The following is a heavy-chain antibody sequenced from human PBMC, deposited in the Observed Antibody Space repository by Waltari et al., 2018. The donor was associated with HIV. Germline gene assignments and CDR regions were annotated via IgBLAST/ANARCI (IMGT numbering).Heavy chain of an antibody. CDR3: ARHALRVGAAYWSFDL. CDR2: IYYSGST. Sequence: QLQLQEWGPELVNPSEPRSLPCPVSGNPSTTINYSGGWIRQPPGKGLEWIGRIYYSGSTYYNPSLKSRVTISVDTSKNQFSLKVNSVTAADTAVYYCARHALRVGAAYWSFDLWGRGTLVTVSS. J-gene: IGHJ2*01. D-gene: IGHD1-26*01. CDR1: GNPSTTINYS. V-gene: IGHV4-39*01.